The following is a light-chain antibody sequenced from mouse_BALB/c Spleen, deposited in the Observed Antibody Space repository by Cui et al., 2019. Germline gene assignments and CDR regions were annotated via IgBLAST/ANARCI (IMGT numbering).Light chain of an antibody. J-gene: IGKJ2*01. CDR2: NAR. CDR1: GNGHNF. V-gene: IGKV12-41*01. Sequence: DLQMTQSSASLSASVGATVTITFRASGNGHNFLAWYQRKQGKSPQLMVYNARTLADGVPTRFSGSGSGTQYSLKINSLQPEDFGSYYCQHYRSTPYTFGGGTKLEIK. CDR3: QHYRSTPYT.